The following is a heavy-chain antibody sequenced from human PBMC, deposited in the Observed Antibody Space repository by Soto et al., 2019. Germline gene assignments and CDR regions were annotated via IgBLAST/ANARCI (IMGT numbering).Heavy chain of an antibody. J-gene: IGHJ4*02. CDR1: GFSLSTSGGG. D-gene: IGHD4-17*01. CDR3: AHSDYIRPLDS. V-gene: IGHV2-5*02. Sequence: HITLKESGPTLVKPTQTLTLTCTFSGFSLSTSGGGVGWIRQPPGKALEWLALIYWDDDKRYSVSLKSRLTITKDTSKNQVVLTMTNMDPLDTATYYCAHSDYIRPLDSWGQGTLVAVSS. CDR2: IYWDDDK.